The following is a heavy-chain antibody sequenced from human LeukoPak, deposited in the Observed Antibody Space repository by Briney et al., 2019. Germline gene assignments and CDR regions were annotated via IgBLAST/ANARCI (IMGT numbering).Heavy chain of an antibody. CDR1: GYTFTSYD. D-gene: IGHD3-10*01. J-gene: IGHJ5*02. CDR3: ARGRGSTYYYGSGSYYRGPKYYWFDP. CDR2: MNPNSGNT. Sequence: ASVKVSCKASGYTFTSYDINWVRQATGQGLEWMGWMNPNSGNTGYAQKFQGRVTMTRNTSISTAYMELSSLRSEDTAVYYCARGRGSTYYYGSGSYYRGPKYYWFDPWGQGTLVTVSS. V-gene: IGHV1-8*01.